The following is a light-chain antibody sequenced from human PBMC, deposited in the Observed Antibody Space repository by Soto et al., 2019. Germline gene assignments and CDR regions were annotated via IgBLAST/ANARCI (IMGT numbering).Light chain of an antibody. CDR3: QQYNNWPPYT. Sequence: EILMTQSPATLSVSPGERATLSCRASQSVSSRLSWYQQKPGQAPRLLMYDASTRATGIPARFSGSGSGTEFTLTISSRQSEDVAVYYCQQYNNWPPYTFGQGTKLEIK. J-gene: IGKJ2*01. V-gene: IGKV3-15*01. CDR2: DAS. CDR1: QSVSSR.